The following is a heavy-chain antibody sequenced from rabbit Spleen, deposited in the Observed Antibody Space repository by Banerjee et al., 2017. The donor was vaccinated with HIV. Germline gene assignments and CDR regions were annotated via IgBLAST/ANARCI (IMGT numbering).Heavy chain of an antibody. CDR2: IATGSSGFT. V-gene: IGHV1S40*01. CDR3: ARDTSTSFSSYGMDL. Sequence: QQLEESGGDLVKPGASLTLTCTASGFSFSSNDYMCWVRQAPGKGLEWIACIATGSSGFTYFATWAKGRFTCSKTSSTTVTLQMTRLTAADTATYFCARDTSTSFSSYGMDLWGQGTLVTVS. CDR1: GFSFSSNDY. J-gene: IGHJ6*01. D-gene: IGHD1-1*01.